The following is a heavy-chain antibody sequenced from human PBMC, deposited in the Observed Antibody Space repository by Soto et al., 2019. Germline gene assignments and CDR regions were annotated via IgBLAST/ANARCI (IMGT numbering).Heavy chain of an antibody. CDR1: GFTFSGST. V-gene: IGHV3-73*01. D-gene: IGHD6-19*01. Sequence: VGSLRLSCAASGFTFSGSTMHWVRQASGKGLEWVGRIRSKVNSYATAYVASVKGRFTISRDDSKNTAYLQMNSLKTEDTAVYYCTRLGSGWYYDYWGQGTLVTVSS. CDR2: IRSKVNSYAT. J-gene: IGHJ4*02. CDR3: TRLGSGWYYDY.